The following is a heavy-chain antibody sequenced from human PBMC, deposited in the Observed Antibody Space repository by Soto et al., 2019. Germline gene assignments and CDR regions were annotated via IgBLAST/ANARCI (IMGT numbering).Heavy chain of an antibody. D-gene: IGHD3-22*01. CDR2: IYSGGST. CDR1: GFTVSSNY. Sequence: GSLRLSCAASGFTVSSNYMSWVRQAPGKGLEWVSVIYSGGSTYYADSVKGRFTISRDNSKNTLYLQMNSLRAEDTAVYYCARASYYDSSGYYVESYYGMDVWGQGTTVTVSS. V-gene: IGHV3-66*01. J-gene: IGHJ6*02. CDR3: ARASYYDSSGYYVESYYGMDV.